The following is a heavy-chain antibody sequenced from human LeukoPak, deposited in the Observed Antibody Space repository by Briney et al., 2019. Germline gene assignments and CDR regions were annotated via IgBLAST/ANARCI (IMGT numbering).Heavy chain of an antibody. CDR1: GFTFDDYA. CDR3: AKDIEPYSSSSPWFDP. D-gene: IGHD6-6*01. Sequence: GGSLRLSCAASGFTFDDYAMHWVRHAPGKGLEWVSLISWDGGSTYYADSVKGRFTISRDNSKNSLYLQMNSLRAEDTALYYCAKDIEPYSSSSPWFDPWGQGTLVTVSS. V-gene: IGHV3-43D*03. J-gene: IGHJ5*02. CDR2: ISWDGGST.